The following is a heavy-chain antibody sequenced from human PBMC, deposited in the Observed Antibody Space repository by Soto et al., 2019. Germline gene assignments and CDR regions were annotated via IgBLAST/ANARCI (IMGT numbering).Heavy chain of an antibody. CDR1: GFTFSSYG. Sequence: QVQLVESGGGVVQPGRSLRLSCAASGFTFSSYGMHWVRQAPGKGLEWVAVISYDGSNKYYADSVKGRFTISRDNSKTTLYLQMNSLRAEDTAVYYCAKEASSSGRWPEYFQHWGQGTLVTVSS. V-gene: IGHV3-30*18. D-gene: IGHD6-19*01. J-gene: IGHJ1*01. CDR3: AKEASSSGRWPEYFQH. CDR2: ISYDGSNK.